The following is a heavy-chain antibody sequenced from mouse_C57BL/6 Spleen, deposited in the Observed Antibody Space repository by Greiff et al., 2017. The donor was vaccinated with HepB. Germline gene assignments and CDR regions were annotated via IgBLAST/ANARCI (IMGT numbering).Heavy chain of an antibody. CDR1: GYTFTDYY. J-gene: IGHJ4*01. CDR3: ARRPAGDY. Sequence: EVQLQQSGPELVKPGASVKISCKASGYTFTDYYMNWVKQSHGKSLEWIRDINPNNGGTSYNQKFKGKATLTVDKSSSTAYMELRSLTSEDSAVYYCARRPAGDYWGQGTSVTVSS. CDR2: INPNNGGT. V-gene: IGHV1-26*01.